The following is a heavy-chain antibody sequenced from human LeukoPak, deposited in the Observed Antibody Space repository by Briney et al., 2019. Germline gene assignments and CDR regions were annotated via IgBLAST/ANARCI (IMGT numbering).Heavy chain of an antibody. CDR1: GFTFSDHY. CDR2: ARNRGNGYIS. D-gene: IGHD2/OR15-2a*01. V-gene: IGHV3-72*01. J-gene: IGHJ4*02. CDR3: ARIMRVDYSTYYFDY. Sequence: GGSLRLSCAASGFTFSDHYIDWVRLAPGKGLEWVAHARNRGNGYISQYSGSVTACFTFSRDDSENKVYLQMNSLKTEDTAVYFCARIMRVDYSTYYFDYWGQGTLVTVSS.